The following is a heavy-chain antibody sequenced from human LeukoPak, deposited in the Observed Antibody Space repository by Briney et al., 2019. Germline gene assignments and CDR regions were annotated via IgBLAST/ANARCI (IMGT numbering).Heavy chain of an antibody. Sequence: GGSLRLSCAASGFTFSDYYMSWIRQAPGKGLEWVSYISSSGSTIYYADSVKGRFTISRDNAKNSLYLQMNSLRAEDTAVYYCARDRYYYDSSGYYTAAYYSDYWGQGTLVTVSS. CDR1: GFTFSDYY. CDR3: ARDRYYYDSSGYYTAAYYSDY. J-gene: IGHJ4*02. D-gene: IGHD3-22*01. CDR2: ISSSGSTI. V-gene: IGHV3-11*01.